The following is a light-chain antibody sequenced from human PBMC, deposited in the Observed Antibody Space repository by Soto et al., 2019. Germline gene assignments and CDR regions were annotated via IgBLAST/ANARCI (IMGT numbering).Light chain of an antibody. CDR3: QQYGSSPLFT. J-gene: IGKJ3*01. V-gene: IGKV3-20*01. Sequence: EIVLTQSPGTLSLSPGERATLSCRASQSVSSTYLAWYQHKPGQAPRLLIYGAATSAAGVPDRFSGSGSGTDFTLTISRLEPEDFAVYYCQQYGSSPLFTFGPGTKWISN. CDR1: QSVSSTY. CDR2: GAA.